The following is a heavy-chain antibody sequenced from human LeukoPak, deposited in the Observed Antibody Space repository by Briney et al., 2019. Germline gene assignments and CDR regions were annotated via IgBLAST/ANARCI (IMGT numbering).Heavy chain of an antibody. J-gene: IGHJ4*02. V-gene: IGHV4-39*01. CDR1: GGSISSSSYY. CDR2: INYSGST. CDR3: ARQTDSSGYYYLDN. D-gene: IGHD3-22*01. Sequence: SETLSLTCTVSGGSISSSSYYWGWIRQPPGKGLEWIGSINYSGSTYNNPSLKSRVTISVDTSKNQFSLKLSSVTAADTAVYYCARQTDSSGYYYLDNLGQGILVTVSS.